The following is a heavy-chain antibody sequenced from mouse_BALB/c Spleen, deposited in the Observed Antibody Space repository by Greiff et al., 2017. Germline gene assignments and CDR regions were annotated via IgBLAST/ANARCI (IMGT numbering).Heavy chain of an antibody. CDR1: GFNIKDTY. CDR3: APIYDGYFGAY. D-gene: IGHD2-3*01. J-gene: IGHJ3*01. CDR2: IDPANGNT. V-gene: IGHV14-3*02. Sequence: VQLQQSGAELVKPGASVKLSCTASGFNIKDTYMHWVKQRPEQGLEWIGRIDPANGNTKSDPKFQGKATITADTSSNTAYLQLSSLTSEDTAVYYCAPIYDGYFGAYWGQGTLVTVSA.